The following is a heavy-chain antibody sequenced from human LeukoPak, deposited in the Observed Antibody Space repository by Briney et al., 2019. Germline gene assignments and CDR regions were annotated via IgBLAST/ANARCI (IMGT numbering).Heavy chain of an antibody. V-gene: IGHV6-1*01. D-gene: IGHD6-25*01. CDR1: GDSVSTSGVA. CDR3: ARGRASAFDV. J-gene: IGHJ3*01. Sequence: SQTHSLTCAISGDSVSTSGVAWNWVRQSPSRGLEWLGRTYYTSKWNTDYAVSVKSRIVVNPDTSKNQFSLQLNSVTSEDTAVYYRARGRASAFDVWGQGRIVTVSS. CDR2: TYYTSKWNT.